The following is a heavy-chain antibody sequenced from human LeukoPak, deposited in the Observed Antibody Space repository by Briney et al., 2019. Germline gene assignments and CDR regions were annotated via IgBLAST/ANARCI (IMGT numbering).Heavy chain of an antibody. CDR1: GFTVSSNY. CDR3: AREGYDILTGYGDAFDI. V-gene: IGHV3-53*01. Sequence: PGGSLRLSCAASGFTVSSNYMSWVRQAPGKGLEWVSVIYSGGSTYYADSVKGRFTISRDNSKNTLYLQMNSLRAEDTAVYYCAREGYDILTGYGDAFDIWGQGTMVTVSS. CDR2: IYSGGST. J-gene: IGHJ3*02. D-gene: IGHD3-9*01.